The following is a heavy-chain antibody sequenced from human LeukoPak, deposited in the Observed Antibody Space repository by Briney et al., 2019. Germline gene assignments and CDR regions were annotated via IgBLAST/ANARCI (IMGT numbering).Heavy chain of an antibody. Sequence: PSETLSLTCTVSGDSISSYYWSWIRQPPGKGLEWIGEINHSGSTNYNPSLKSRVTISVDTSKNQFSLKLSSVTAADTAVYYCARGQEVSLDYWGQGTLVTVSS. J-gene: IGHJ4*02. V-gene: IGHV4-34*01. CDR3: ARGQEVSLDY. CDR2: INHSGST. CDR1: GDSISSYY.